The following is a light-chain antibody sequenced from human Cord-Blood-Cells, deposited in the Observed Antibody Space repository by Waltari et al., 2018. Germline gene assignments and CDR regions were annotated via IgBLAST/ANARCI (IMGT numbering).Light chain of an antibody. V-gene: IGKV3-15*01. J-gene: IGKJ2*01. Sequence: EIVITQSPLTLSVSPGYRATLSCRASQSVSSKLAWYQQKPGQAPRLLIYGASTRATGSPARFSGGGSGTEFTLTISSLQSEDFAVYYCQQYNNWPMYTFGQGTKLEIK. CDR2: GAS. CDR3: QQYNNWPMYT. CDR1: QSVSSK.